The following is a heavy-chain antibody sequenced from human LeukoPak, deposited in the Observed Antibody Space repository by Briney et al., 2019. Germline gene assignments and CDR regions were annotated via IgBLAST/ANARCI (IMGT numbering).Heavy chain of an antibody. V-gene: IGHV1-69*06. CDR2: IAPISGTP. D-gene: IGHD3-10*01. Sequence: GASVKVSCKASLGTFTHYVISWVRQAPGQGLEWMGGIAPISGTPMYAQRFEGRVTITADTSTYTAYLEMSSRTSEDTAVYYCGREGEYYSESGNLVDDSDAWGQGTMVTVPA. CDR3: GREGEYYSESGNLVDDSDA. CDR1: LGTFTHYV. J-gene: IGHJ3*01.